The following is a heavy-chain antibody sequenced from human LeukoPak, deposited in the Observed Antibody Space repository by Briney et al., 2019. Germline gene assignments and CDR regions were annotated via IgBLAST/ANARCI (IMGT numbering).Heavy chain of an antibody. CDR2: ISYHGSDK. J-gene: IGHJ6*02. CDR3: AKDGRRGNTYYYYYGMDV. CDR1: GFTFSNFA. V-gene: IGHV3-30*04. D-gene: IGHD2/OR15-2a*01. Sequence: PGGSLRLSCAASGFTFSNFAMYWVRQAPGKGLEWVAFISYHGSDKYYADSVKGRFTISRDNSKNTLYLQMNSLRAEDTAVYYCAKDGRRGNTYYYYYGMDVWGQGTTVTVSS.